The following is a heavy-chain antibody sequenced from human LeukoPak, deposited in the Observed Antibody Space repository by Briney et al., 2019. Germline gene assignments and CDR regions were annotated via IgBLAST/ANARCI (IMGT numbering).Heavy chain of an antibody. CDR2: INPNSGGT. CDR3: ARGKNEVDY. J-gene: IGHJ4*02. CDR1: GYTFTGYY. Sequence: ASVKVSCKAYGYTFTGYYMHWVRQAPGQGLEWMGWINPNSGGTNYAQKFQRRVTMTRDTSISTAYMELSRLRSEDTAVYYCARGKNEVDYWGQGTLVTVSS. V-gene: IGHV1-2*02.